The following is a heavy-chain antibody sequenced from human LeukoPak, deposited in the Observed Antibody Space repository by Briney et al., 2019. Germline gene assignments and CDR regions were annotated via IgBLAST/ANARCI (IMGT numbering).Heavy chain of an antibody. CDR1: GGSFSGYY. CDR3: ASRITNSSSWYFDY. CDR2: INHSGGT. V-gene: IGHV4-34*01. D-gene: IGHD6-13*01. Sequence: PSETLSLTCAVYGGSFSGYYWSWIRQPPGKGLEWIGEINHSGGTNYNPSLKSRVTISVDTSKNQFSLKLSSVTAADTAVYYCASRITNSSSWYFDYWGQGTLVTVSS. J-gene: IGHJ4*02.